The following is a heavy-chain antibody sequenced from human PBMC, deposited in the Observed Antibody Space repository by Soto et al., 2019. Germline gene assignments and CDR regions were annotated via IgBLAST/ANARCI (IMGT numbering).Heavy chain of an antibody. J-gene: IGHJ4*02. D-gene: IGHD2-21*01. Sequence: PSDTLSLTFTVSGFSISSPHHNWSGIRQYPGKGLEWIGFIHYSGTTYYNPSLKSRVAISVDTSKNLFFLNLTSVTAADTAVYLSTRSGLSSALLWGQGTLVTVSS. CDR3: TRSGLSSALL. V-gene: IGHV4-30-4*02. CDR2: IHYSGTT. CDR1: GFSISSPHHN.